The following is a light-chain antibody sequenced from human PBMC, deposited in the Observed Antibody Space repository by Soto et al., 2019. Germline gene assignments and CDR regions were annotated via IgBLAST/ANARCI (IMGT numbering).Light chain of an antibody. V-gene: IGLV1-44*01. CDR3: GAWDDSLNGVV. J-gene: IGLJ2*01. Sequence: QAVVTQPPSASGTPGQRVTISCSGSSSNIGSNTVNWYQQLPGTAPKLLIYSNNQRPSGVPDRFSGSKSGTSASLAISGLQYADEADYYCGAWDDSLNGVVFGGGTKLTVL. CDR2: SNN. CDR1: SSNIGSNT.